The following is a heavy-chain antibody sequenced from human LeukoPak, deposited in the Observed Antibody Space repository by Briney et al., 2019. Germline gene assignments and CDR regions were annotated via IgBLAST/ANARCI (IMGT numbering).Heavy chain of an antibody. CDR1: GYSISSGYY. CDR3: ARALWRTPYYYYYMDV. J-gene: IGHJ6*03. V-gene: IGHV4-38-2*02. CDR2: INHSGST. D-gene: IGHD3-3*01. Sequence: PSETLSLTCTVSGYSISSGYYWGWIRQPPGKGLEWIGEINHSGSTNYNPSLKSRVTISVDTSKNQFSLKLSSVTAADTAVYYCARALWRTPYYYYYMDVWGKGTTVTVSS.